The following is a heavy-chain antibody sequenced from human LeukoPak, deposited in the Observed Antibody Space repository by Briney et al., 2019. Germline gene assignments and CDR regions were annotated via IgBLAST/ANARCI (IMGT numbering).Heavy chain of an antibody. V-gene: IGHV3-48*03. CDR3: ARGKSTYHFDH. D-gene: IGHD2/OR15-2a*01. Sequence: PGGSLRLSCAASGFTFSSYEMNWVRQAPGKGLEWVSYIQTNGVTKYYADSVKARFTISRDNAKNSLYLQMNSLRAEDTALYYCARGKSTYHFDHWGQGTLVTVSS. CDR1: GFTFSSYE. CDR2: IQTNGVTK. J-gene: IGHJ4*02.